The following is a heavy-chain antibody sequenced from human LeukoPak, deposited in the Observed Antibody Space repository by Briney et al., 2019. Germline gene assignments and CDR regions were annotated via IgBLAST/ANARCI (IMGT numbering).Heavy chain of an antibody. CDR1: GDTISSNSDD. CDR3: ARGEGDGNSGYEV. V-gene: IGHV6-1*01. D-gene: IGHD5-12*01. J-gene: IGHJ4*02. Sequence: SQTLSLTCAVSGDTISSNSDDWDWIRQPPSRGLEWLGRTYYRSKWYNDYAVSVKSRITINPDTSKNQFSLQLNSVTPEDTAVYYCARGEGDGNSGYEVWGQGTLVTVSS. CDR2: TYYRSKWYN.